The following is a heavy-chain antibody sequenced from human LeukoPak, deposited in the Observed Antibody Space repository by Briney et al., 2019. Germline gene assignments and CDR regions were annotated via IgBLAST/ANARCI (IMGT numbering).Heavy chain of an antibody. V-gene: IGHV1-8*03. CDR3: ARGHDFWQTLFDY. CDR1: GYTFTSYD. CDR2: MNPNSGNT. J-gene: IGHJ4*02. Sequence: ASVKVSCKASGYTFTSYDINWVRQATGQGLEWMGWMNPNSGNTGYAQKFQGRVTITRNTSISTAYMELSSLRSEDTAVYYCARGHDFWQTLFDYWGQGTLVTVSS. D-gene: IGHD3/OR15-3a*01.